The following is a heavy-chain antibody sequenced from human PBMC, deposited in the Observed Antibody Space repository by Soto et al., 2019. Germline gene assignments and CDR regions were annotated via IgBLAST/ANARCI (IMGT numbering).Heavy chain of an antibody. CDR2: LGTGDDT. J-gene: IGHJ2*01. Sequence: EVQLVESGGGLVQPGGSLRLSCAASGLTFSTYDMHWVRQPIGKGLEWVAALGTGDDTYYPDSVRGRFTVSRDDVKNSLYIQMDSLTAGDTAVYYCAREGPDWDFDIWGRGTLVIVSS. CDR1: GLTFSTYD. CDR3: AREGPDWDFDI. V-gene: IGHV3-13*01.